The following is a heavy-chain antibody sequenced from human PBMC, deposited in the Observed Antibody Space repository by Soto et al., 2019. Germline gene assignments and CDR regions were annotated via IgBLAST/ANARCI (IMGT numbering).Heavy chain of an antibody. CDR2: ISANGGRA. CDR3: AKDRVALAGIVFFDS. V-gene: IGHV3-23*01. Sequence: EVQLLESGGGLVPPGGSLRLSCAASGFSLSNFALSWVRQAPGKGLEWVSVISANGGRATYADSVKGRFTISRDNSKNELYSEMSSLRADDTATYYCAKDRVALAGIVFFDSWGQGTMVIVSS. D-gene: IGHD6-19*01. CDR1: GFSLSNFA. J-gene: IGHJ4*02.